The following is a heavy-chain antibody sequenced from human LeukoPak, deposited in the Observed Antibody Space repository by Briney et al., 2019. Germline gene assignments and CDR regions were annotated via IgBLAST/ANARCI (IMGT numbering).Heavy chain of an antibody. Sequence: KPSETLSLTCTVSGGSISSSSYYWGWIRQPPGKGLEWLGYIYYSGNTNYNPSLKSRVNISIDTSNNQFSLRLSSVTAADTAVYYCARDRSDSSGYFGYFDYWGQGTLVTVSS. CDR2: IYYSGNT. CDR3: ARDRSDSSGYFGYFDY. J-gene: IGHJ4*02. V-gene: IGHV4-61*05. D-gene: IGHD3-22*01. CDR1: GGSISSSSYY.